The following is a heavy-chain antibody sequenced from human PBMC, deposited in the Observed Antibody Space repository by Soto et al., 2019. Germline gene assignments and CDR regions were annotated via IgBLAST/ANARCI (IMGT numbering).Heavy chain of an antibody. CDR1: GFTVSSNY. Sequence: EVQLVETGGGLIQPGGSLRLSCAASGFTVSSNYMSWVRQAPGKGLEWVSVIYSGGSTYYADSVKGRFTISRDNSKNTLYLQMNSLRAEDTAVYYCARIDFWCGYSFDYWGQGTLVTVSS. D-gene: IGHD3-3*01. CDR3: ARIDFWCGYSFDY. V-gene: IGHV3-53*02. CDR2: IYSGGST. J-gene: IGHJ4*02.